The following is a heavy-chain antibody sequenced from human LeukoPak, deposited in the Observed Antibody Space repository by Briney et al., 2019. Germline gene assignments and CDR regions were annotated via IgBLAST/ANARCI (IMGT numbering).Heavy chain of an antibody. CDR2: ISAYNGNT. J-gene: IGHJ4*02. CDR1: GYTFTSYA. V-gene: IGHV1-18*01. D-gene: IGHD6-13*01. Sequence: ASVKVSCKASGYTFTSYAISWVRQAPGQGLEWMGWISAYNGNTDYAQKLQGRVTMTTDTSTSTAYMELRSLRSDDTAVYYCARVFSGQQLHYWGQGTLVTVPS. CDR3: ARVFSGQQLHY.